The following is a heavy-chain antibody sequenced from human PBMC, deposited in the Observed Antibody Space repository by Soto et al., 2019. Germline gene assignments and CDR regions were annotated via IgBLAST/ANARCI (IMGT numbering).Heavy chain of an antibody. D-gene: IGHD3-22*01. CDR1: GDSVSSNSAA. V-gene: IGHV6-1*01. J-gene: IGHJ4*02. CDR2: TYYRSKWYN. CDR3: ARENYYDTSGLDY. Sequence: PSQTLSLTCAISGDSVSSNSAAWNWIRQSPSRGLEWLGRTYYRSKWYNDYAVSVKSRITINPDTSENQFSLQLNSVTPDDTAVYYCARENYYDTSGLDYWGQGTLVTVSS.